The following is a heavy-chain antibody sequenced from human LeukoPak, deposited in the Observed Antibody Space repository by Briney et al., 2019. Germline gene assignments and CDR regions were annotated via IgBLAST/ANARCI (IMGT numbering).Heavy chain of an antibody. CDR2: INPNSGDT. D-gene: IGHD2-15*01. Sequence: ASVKVSCKASGYTFTGYYMHWVRQTPGQGLEWMGRINPNSGDTNYAQKFQGRVTMTRDTSISTAYMELSRLRSDDTAVYYCARWPRGYCSGGSCEEYWGQGTLVTVSS. V-gene: IGHV1-2*06. J-gene: IGHJ4*02. CDR1: GYTFTGYY. CDR3: ARWPRGYCSGGSCEEY.